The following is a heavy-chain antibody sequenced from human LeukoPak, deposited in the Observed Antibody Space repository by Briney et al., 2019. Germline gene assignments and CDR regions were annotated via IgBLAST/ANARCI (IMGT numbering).Heavy chain of an antibody. CDR2: FSGSGGTT. V-gene: IGHV3-23*01. Sequence: GGSLRLSCAASGFTFSSYAMNWVRQAPGRGLEWVSGFSGSGGTTYYADSVKGRFTISRDNSKNTLYLQMNSLRAEDSAVYYCANGNRCTSPNCLGYYYFYMDVWGKGTTVTVSS. CDR3: ANGNRCTSPNCLGYYYFYMDV. J-gene: IGHJ6*03. CDR1: GFTFSSYA. D-gene: IGHD2-8*01.